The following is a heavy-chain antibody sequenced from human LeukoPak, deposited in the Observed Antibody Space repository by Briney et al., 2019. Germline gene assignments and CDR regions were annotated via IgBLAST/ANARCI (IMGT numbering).Heavy chain of an antibody. CDR3: ARDSGYSYGHSPDY. V-gene: IGHV3-48*02. D-gene: IGHD5-18*01. J-gene: IGHJ4*02. CDR2: ISSSSSTI. CDR1: GFTFEDYT. Sequence: PGGSLRISCAASGFTFEDYTMHWVRQAPGKGLEWVSYISSSSSTIYYADSVKGRFTISRDNAKNSLYLQMNSLRDEDTAVYYCARDSGYSYGHSPDYWGQGTLVTVSS.